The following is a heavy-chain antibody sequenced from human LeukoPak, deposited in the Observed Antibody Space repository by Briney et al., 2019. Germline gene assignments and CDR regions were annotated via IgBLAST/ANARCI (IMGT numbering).Heavy chain of an antibody. Sequence: SETLSLTCTVSGGSISSGGYYWSWIRQHPGKGLEWIGYIYYSGSTYYNPSLKSRVTISVDTSKNQFSLKLSSVTAADTAVYYCARAWFGEPGWFDPWGQGTLVPVSS. V-gene: IGHV4-31*03. J-gene: IGHJ5*02. CDR2: IYYSGST. D-gene: IGHD3-10*01. CDR1: GGSISSGGYY. CDR3: ARAWFGEPGWFDP.